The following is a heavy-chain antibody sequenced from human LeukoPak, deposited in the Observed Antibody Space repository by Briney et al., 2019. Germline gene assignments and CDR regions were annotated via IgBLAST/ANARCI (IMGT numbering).Heavy chain of an antibody. J-gene: IGHJ3*02. V-gene: IGHV1-18*01. D-gene: IGHD6-19*01. CDR3: ARFGLGKHIEVAGIPFDI. Sequence: ASVKVSCKASGYSFSTYGITWVRQAPGQGLEWVGWISAYNGNTNYAQKLQGRVTMTTDTSTSTAYMELRSLRSDDTAVYYCARFGLGKHIEVAGIPFDIWGQGTMVTVSS. CDR2: ISAYNGNT. CDR1: GYSFSTYG.